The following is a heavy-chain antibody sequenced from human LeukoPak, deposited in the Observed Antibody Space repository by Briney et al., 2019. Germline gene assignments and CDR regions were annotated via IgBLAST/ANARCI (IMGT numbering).Heavy chain of an antibody. D-gene: IGHD2-2*01. CDR3: ARDFLPRVVPAAMGNWFDP. V-gene: IGHV1-18*01. CDR1: GYTFTSYG. Sequence: ASVKVSCKASGYTFTSYGISWVRQAPGQGLEWMGWISAYNGNTNYAQKLQGRVTMTTDTSTSTAYMELRSLRSDDTAVYYCARDFLPRVVPAAMGNWFDPWGQGTLVTVSS. CDR2: ISAYNGNT. J-gene: IGHJ5*02.